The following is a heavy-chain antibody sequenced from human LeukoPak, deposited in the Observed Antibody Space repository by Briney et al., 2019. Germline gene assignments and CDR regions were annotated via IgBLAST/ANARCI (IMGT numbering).Heavy chain of an antibody. CDR1: GGSISNYY. D-gene: IGHD3-10*01. V-gene: IGHV4-59*08. CDR3: ARWRGHAFDI. Sequence: SETLSLTCTVSGGSISNYYWSWIRQPPGKGLEWIGYIYYSGSTNYNPSLKSRATISVDTSKNQFSLKLSSVTAADTAVYYCARWRGHAFDIWGQGTMVTVSS. CDR2: IYYSGST. J-gene: IGHJ3*02.